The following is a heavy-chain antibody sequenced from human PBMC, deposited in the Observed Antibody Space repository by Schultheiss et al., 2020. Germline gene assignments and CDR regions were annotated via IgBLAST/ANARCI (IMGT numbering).Heavy chain of an antibody. Sequence: SETLSLTCAVYGGSFSGYYWSWIRQPPGKGLEWIGEINHSGSTNYNPSLKSRVTISVDTSKNQFSLKLSSVTAADTAVYYCARGTRSADSSGYYYEDRWFDPWGQGTLV. CDR1: GGSFSGYY. D-gene: IGHD3-22*01. V-gene: IGHV4-34*01. J-gene: IGHJ5*02. CDR3: ARGTRSADSSGYYYEDRWFDP. CDR2: INHSGST.